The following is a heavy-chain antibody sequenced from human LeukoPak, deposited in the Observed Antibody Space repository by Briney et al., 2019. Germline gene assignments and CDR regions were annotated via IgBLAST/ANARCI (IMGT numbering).Heavy chain of an antibody. V-gene: IGHV3-43*02. CDR2: ISGDGGRT. CDR1: GFSFDNYV. J-gene: IGHJ4*02. Sequence: PGGSLRLSCAASGFSFDNYVMHWVRQAPGKGLEWVSLISGDGGRTYYADSVRGRFTISRDNSKDSLYLQMNSLRTEDTAIYYCAKDGPNAPGYSFDYWGQGTLVTVSS. D-gene: IGHD2-8*01. CDR3: AKDGPNAPGYSFDY.